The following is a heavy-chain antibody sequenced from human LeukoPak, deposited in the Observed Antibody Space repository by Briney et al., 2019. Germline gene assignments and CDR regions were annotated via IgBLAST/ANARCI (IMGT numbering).Heavy chain of an antibody. CDR1: GYTFTRYY. CDR3: ARGQYYYEYMDV. D-gene: IGHD3-22*01. V-gene: IGHV1-2*06. J-gene: IGHJ6*03. Sequence: ASGKVSCKASGYTFTRYYMHWVRQAPGQGLEWMGRINPNSGGTNYAQKFQGRVTMTRDTSISTAYMELSRLRSDDTAVYYCARGQYYYEYMDVWGKGTTVTISS. CDR2: INPNSGGT.